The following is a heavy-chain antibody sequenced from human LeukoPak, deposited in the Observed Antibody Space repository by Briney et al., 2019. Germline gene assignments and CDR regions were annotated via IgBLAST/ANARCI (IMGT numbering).Heavy chain of an antibody. D-gene: IGHD4-17*01. Sequence: SETLSLTCVVSGGSVSGYYWGWIRQPPGKGLEWIGYIYYSGSTNYNPSLKSRVTISVDTSKNQFSLKLSSVTAADTAVYYCARAKGDGDDDAFDIWGQGTMVTVSS. J-gene: IGHJ3*02. CDR1: GGSVSGYY. CDR2: IYYSGST. V-gene: IGHV4-59*02. CDR3: ARAKGDGDDDAFDI.